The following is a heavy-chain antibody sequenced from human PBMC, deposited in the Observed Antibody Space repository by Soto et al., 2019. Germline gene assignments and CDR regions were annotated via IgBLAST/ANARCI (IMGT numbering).Heavy chain of an antibody. CDR1: GYTFTDSA. J-gene: IGHJ4*02. CDR2: INAGEGNT. CDR3: ARLQASYWYYFDY. V-gene: IGHV1-3*01. Sequence: GASVKVSCKASGYTFTDSAIHWVRQAPGQRLEWMGWINAGEGNTKYSHKFQGRVTISRDTSASTAYMELSSLASEDTAVYYCARLQASYWYYFDYWGQGTLVTVSS. D-gene: IGHD1-26*01.